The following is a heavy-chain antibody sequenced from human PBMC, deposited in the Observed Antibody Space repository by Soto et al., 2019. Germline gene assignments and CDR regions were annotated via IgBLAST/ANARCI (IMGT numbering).Heavy chain of an antibody. CDR2: INPSGGST. CDR3: ARAGLGYCSGGSCYEHDYGDYYMDV. D-gene: IGHD2-15*01. J-gene: IGHJ6*03. V-gene: IGHV1-46*03. CDR1: GYTFTSYY. Sequence: GASVKVSCKASGYTFTSYYMHWVRQAPGQGLEWMGIINPSGGSTSYAQKFQGRVTMTRDTSTSTVYMELSSLRSEGTAVYYCARAGLGYCSGGSCYEHDYGDYYMDVWGKGTMVTVSS.